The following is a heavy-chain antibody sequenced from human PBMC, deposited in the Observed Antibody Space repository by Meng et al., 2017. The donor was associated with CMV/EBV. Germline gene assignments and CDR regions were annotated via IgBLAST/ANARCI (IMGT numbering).Heavy chain of an antibody. D-gene: IGHD2-2*02. CDR2: ISSSSSYI. V-gene: IGHV3-21*01. CDR1: GFTFSSYS. CDR3: ARRDCSSTSCYNSYYYYGMDV. J-gene: IGHJ6*02. Sequence: GESLKISCAASGFTFSSYSMNWVRQAPGKGLEWVSSISSSSSYIYCADSVKGRFTISRDNAKNSLYLQMNSLRAEDTAVYYCARRDCSSTSCYNSYYYYGMDVWGQGTTVTVSS.